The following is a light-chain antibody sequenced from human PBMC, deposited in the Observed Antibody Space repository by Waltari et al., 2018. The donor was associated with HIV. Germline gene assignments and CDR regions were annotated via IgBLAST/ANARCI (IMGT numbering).Light chain of an antibody. CDR3: QQYYTLRST. V-gene: IGKV4-1*01. J-gene: IGKJ4*01. CDR1: RTVLYYRNY. Sequence: DIVMTQSPDSLAVSLGARATVTCTSSRTVLYYRNYLAWYQQKPGQAPKVLIYWASTRACGVPARFSGSGSGTDFSLTISRVQADDVAIYYCQQYYTLRSTFGGGTKIEI. CDR2: WAS.